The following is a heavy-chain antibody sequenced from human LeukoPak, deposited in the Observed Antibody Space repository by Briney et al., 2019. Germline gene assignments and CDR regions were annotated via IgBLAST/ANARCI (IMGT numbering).Heavy chain of an antibody. J-gene: IGHJ6*03. CDR2: IYPGDSDT. CDR3: ARTNNDMTTVTSDYYYYMDV. V-gene: IGHV5-51*01. CDR1: GSSFTSYW. Sequence: GASLQISCKGSGSSFTSYWIGWVRQMPGKGLEWMGIIYPGDSDTRYSPSFQGQVTISADKSISTAYLQWSSLKASDTAMYYCARTNNDMTTVTSDYYYYMDVWGKGTTVTVSS. D-gene: IGHD4-17*01.